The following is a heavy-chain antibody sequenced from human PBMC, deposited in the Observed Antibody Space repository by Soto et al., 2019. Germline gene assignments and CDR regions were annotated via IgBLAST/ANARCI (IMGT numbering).Heavy chain of an antibody. V-gene: IGHV4-39*01. CDR1: GGSISSSSYY. CDR2: IYYSGST. CDR3: ARHDRAQYYYEWLAWFDV. Sequence: SETLSLTCTVSGGSISSSSYYWGWIRQPPGKGLEWIGSIYYSGSTYYNPSLKSRVTISVDTSKNQFSLKLSSVTAADTAVYYCARHDRAQYYYEWLAWFDVWGLGTLVTVSS. D-gene: IGHD3-10*01. J-gene: IGHJ5*02.